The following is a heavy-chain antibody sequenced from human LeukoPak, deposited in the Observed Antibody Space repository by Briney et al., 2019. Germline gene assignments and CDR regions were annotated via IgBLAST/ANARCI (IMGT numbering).Heavy chain of an antibody. Sequence: SETLSLTCTVSDGSISGYSWSWIRQPPGKGLEWIGYIYYSGDTNYNPSLKNRVTLSVNTSRNQLSLQLSSVTTADTAVYYCVRGPYGASISKWFDPWGQGTLVIVSS. CDR2: IYYSGDT. J-gene: IGHJ5*02. V-gene: IGHV4-59*01. D-gene: IGHD4/OR15-4a*01. CDR3: VRGPYGASISKWFDP. CDR1: DGSISGYS.